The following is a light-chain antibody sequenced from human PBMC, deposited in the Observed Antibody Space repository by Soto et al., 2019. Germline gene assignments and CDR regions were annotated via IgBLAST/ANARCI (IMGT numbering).Light chain of an antibody. Sequence: EIVLTQSPGTLSSSPGERATLSCRASQSLSKTYLAWYQKKPGQAPRLLIDGASNRATGTPDRFSGSGSGTDFTLIISRLEPEDFAVYYCQQYVSPPWTFGQGTKV. V-gene: IGKV3-20*01. CDR2: GAS. CDR3: QQYVSPPWT. J-gene: IGKJ1*01. CDR1: QSLSKTY.